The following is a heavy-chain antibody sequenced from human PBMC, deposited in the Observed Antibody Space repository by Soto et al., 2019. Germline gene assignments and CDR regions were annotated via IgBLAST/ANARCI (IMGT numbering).Heavy chain of an antibody. CDR3: ARELEGVVLMVYAFDY. Sequence: QVQLVHSGAEVKKPGSSVKVSCKASGGTFSSYTISWVRQAPGQGLEWMGRIIPILGIANYAQKFQGRVTITADKSTSTAYMELSSLRSEDTAVYYCARELEGVVLMVYAFDYWGQGTLVTVSS. V-gene: IGHV1-69*04. CDR2: IIPILGIA. D-gene: IGHD2-8*01. CDR1: GGTFSSYT. J-gene: IGHJ4*02.